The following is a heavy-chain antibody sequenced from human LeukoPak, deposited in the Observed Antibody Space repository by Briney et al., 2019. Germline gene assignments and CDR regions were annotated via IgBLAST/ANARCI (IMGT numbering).Heavy chain of an antibody. CDR2: IYSGST. V-gene: IGHV4-4*07. CDR1: GYSISSGYY. D-gene: IGHD3-22*01. CDR3: ARDQGWVLGELISNTFDI. Sequence: SETLSLTCTVSGYSISSGYYWSWIRQPAGKGLEWIGRIYSGSTNYNPSLKSRVSVSVDTSKNQFSLNLNSVTAADTAVYYCARDQGWVLGELISNTFDIWGQGTTVTVSS. J-gene: IGHJ3*02.